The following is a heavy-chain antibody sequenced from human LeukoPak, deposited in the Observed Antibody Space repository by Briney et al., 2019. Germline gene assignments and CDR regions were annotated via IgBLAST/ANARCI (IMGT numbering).Heavy chain of an antibody. CDR3: ARAHGGNYYDSSGYYFPFDY. V-gene: IGHV4-59*01. J-gene: IGHJ4*02. CDR2: IYYSGST. CDR1: GGSISSYY. D-gene: IGHD3-22*01. Sequence: SETLSLTCTVSGGSISSYYWSWIRQPPGKGLEWIGYIYYSGSTNYNPSLKSRVTISVYTSKNQFSLKLSSVTAADTAVYYCARAHGGNYYDSSGYYFPFDYWGQGTLVTVSS.